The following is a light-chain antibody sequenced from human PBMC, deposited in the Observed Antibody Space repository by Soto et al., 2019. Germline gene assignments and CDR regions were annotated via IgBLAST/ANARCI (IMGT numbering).Light chain of an antibody. Sequence: QSVLTQPASVSGSPGQSITISCTGTSSDIGNYDFVSWYQQVPGTAPKAMIYEVSSRPSGVSNRLSGSKSGNTASLTISGLQAEDEAYYYCSSYTTSTSFILFGGGTQLTVL. CDR2: EVS. CDR3: SSYTTSTSFIL. J-gene: IGLJ2*01. V-gene: IGLV2-14*01. CDR1: SSDIGNYDF.